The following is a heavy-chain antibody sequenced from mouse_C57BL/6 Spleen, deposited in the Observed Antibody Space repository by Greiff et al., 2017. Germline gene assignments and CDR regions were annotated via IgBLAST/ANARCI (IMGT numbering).Heavy chain of an antibody. CDR2: ISYDGSN. V-gene: IGHV3-6*01. Sequence: ESGPGLVKPSQSLSLTCSVTGYSITSGYYWNWIRQFPGNKLEWMGYISYDGSNKYNPSLKNRISITRDTSKYQFFLKLNSVTTEDTATYYCAREDYSNFAYWGQGTLVTVSA. J-gene: IGHJ3*01. CDR1: GYSITSGYY. D-gene: IGHD2-5*01. CDR3: AREDYSNFAY.